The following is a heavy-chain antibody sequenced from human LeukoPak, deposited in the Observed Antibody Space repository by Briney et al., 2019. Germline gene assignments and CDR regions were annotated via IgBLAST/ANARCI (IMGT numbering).Heavy chain of an antibody. D-gene: IGHD5-12*01. CDR1: GYTFTGYY. CDR2: INPNSGST. Sequence: ASVKVSCKASGYTFTGYYMHWVRQAPGQGLEWMGWINPNSGSTNYAQKFQGRVTMTRDTSISTAYMELSRLRSDDTAVYYCARIVTTSSVGDYWGQGTLVTVSS. V-gene: IGHV1-2*02. CDR3: ARIVTTSSVGDY. J-gene: IGHJ4*02.